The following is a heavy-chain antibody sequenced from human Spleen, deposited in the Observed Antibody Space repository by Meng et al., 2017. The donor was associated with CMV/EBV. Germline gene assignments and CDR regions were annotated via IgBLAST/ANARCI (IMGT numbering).Heavy chain of an antibody. CDR3: ARFLLGYCSSTSCDYYGMDV. V-gene: IGHV3-30*02. CDR1: GFTFSSYG. CDR2: IRYDGSNK. J-gene: IGHJ6*02. Sequence: GGSLRLSCAASGFTFSSYGMHWVRQAPGKGLEWVAFIRYDGSNKYYADSVKGRFTISRDNSKNTLYLQMNSLRAEDTAVYYCARFLLGYCSSTSCDYYGMDVWGQGTTVTVSS. D-gene: IGHD2-2*01.